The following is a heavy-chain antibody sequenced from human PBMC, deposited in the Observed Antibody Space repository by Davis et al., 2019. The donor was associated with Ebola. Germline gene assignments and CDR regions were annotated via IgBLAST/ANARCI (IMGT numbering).Heavy chain of an antibody. D-gene: IGHD2-2*01. Sequence: KVSCKGSGYSFTSYWIGWVRQMPGKGLEWMGIIYPGDSDTRYSPSFQGQVTISADKSISTAYLQWSSLKASDTAMYYCARLGGYCSSTSCSHAFDIWGQGTMVTVSS. CDR3: ARLGGYCSSTSCSHAFDI. CDR1: GYSFTSYW. V-gene: IGHV5-51*01. J-gene: IGHJ3*02. CDR2: IYPGDSDT.